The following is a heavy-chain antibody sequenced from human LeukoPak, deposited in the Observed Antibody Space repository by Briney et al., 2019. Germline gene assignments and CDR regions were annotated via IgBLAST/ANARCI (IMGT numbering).Heavy chain of an antibody. CDR1: GFTFSSYS. CDR2: ISSSSSYI. J-gene: IGHJ6*02. V-gene: IGHV3-21*01. CDR3: ARALSDFWSDSYGMDV. D-gene: IGHD3-3*01. Sequence: GGSLRLSCAASGFTFSSYSMNWVRQAPGKGLEWVSSISSSSSYIYYADSVKGRFTISRDNAKNSLYLHMNSLRAEDTAVYYCARALSDFWSDSYGMDVWGQGTTVTVSS.